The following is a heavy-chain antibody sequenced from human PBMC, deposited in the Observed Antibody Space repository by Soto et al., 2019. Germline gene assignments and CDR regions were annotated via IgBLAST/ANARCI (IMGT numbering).Heavy chain of an antibody. Sequence: ASVKVSCKASGGTFISYAISWVRQAHGQGLEWMGGIIPIFGTANYAQKFQGRVTITADESTSTAYMELSSLRSEDTAVYYCARGTTLIPYYYYYGMDVWGQGTTVTVSS. CDR3: ARGTTLIPYYYYYGMDV. CDR2: IIPIFGTA. CDR1: GGTFISYA. V-gene: IGHV1-69*13. J-gene: IGHJ6*02. D-gene: IGHD3-16*01.